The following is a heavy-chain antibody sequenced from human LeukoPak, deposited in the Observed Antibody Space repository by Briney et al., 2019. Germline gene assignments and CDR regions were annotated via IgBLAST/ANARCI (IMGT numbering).Heavy chain of an antibody. CDR1: GGSFSGYY. CDR3: ANCGYSYGCHY. V-gene: IGHV4-59*01. Sequence: SETLSLTCAVYGGSFSGYYWSWIRQPPGKGLEWIGYIYYSGSTNYNPSLKSRVTISVDTSKNQFSLKLSSVTAADTAVYYCANCGYSYGCHYWGQGTLVTVSS. CDR2: IYYSGST. D-gene: IGHD5-18*01. J-gene: IGHJ4*02.